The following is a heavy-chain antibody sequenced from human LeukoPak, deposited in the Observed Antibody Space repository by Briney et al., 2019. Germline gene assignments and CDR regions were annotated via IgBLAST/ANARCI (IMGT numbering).Heavy chain of an antibody. CDR3: ARGSGWNSFDP. V-gene: IGHV4-61*02. Sequence: SETLSLTCTVCGGSISTDLYYWTWIRQPAGKGLEWIGRIYSNGWTDYNPPLKSRVSISIDTSKNHFSLKMSLATAADTALYYCARGSGWNSFDPWGQGTLVTVSS. CDR1: GGSISTDLYY. CDR2: IYSNGWT. J-gene: IGHJ5*02. D-gene: IGHD6-19*01.